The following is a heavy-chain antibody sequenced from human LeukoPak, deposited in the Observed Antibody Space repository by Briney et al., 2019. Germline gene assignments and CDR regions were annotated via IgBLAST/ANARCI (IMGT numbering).Heavy chain of an antibody. CDR2: ISSSSSYI. CDR1: GFTFSSYS. Sequence: GGSLRLSCAASGFTFSSYSMNRVRQAPGKGLEWVSSISSSSSYIYYADSVKGRFTISRDNAKNSLYLQMNSLRAEDTAVYYCARDRLAVAGRYYYYGMDVWGQGTTVTVSS. D-gene: IGHD6-19*01. V-gene: IGHV3-21*01. J-gene: IGHJ6*02. CDR3: ARDRLAVAGRYYYYGMDV.